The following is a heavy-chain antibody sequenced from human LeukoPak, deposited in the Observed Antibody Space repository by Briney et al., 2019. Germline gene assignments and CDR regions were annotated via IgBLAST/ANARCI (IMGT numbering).Heavy chain of an antibody. J-gene: IGHJ4*02. D-gene: IGHD5-18*01. CDR2: INHSGST. CDR1: GGSFSGYY. V-gene: IGHV4-34*01. Sequence: PSETLSLTCVVYGGSFSGYYWSWIRQPPGKGLEWIGEINHSGSTNYNPSLKSRVTISVDTSKNQFSLKLSSVTAADTAVYYCARGAQLWDHWGQGTLVTVSS. CDR3: ARGAQLWDH.